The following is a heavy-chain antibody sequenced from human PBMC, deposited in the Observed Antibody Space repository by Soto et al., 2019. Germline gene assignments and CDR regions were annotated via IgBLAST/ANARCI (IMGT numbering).Heavy chain of an antibody. D-gene: IGHD3-3*01. Sequence: QVQLVQSGAEVKKPGASVKVSCKASGYTFTSYGISWVRQAPGQGLEWMGWISAYNGNTNYAQKLQGRVTMTTDTPTSTAYMELRSLRSDDTAVYYCARVDTIFGVVIAGYFDYWGQGTLVTVSS. CDR3: ARVDTIFGVVIAGYFDY. V-gene: IGHV1-18*01. J-gene: IGHJ4*02. CDR2: ISAYNGNT. CDR1: GYTFTSYG.